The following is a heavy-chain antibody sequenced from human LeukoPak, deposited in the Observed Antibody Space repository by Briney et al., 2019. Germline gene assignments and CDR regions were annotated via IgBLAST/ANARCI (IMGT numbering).Heavy chain of an antibody. CDR2: ISDDGSIK. CDR3: ARRLLAGITSPFDY. D-gene: IGHD5-18*01. V-gene: IGHV3-30*01. Sequence: GGSLRLSCAASGFTFSTYAMHWVRQAPGKGLEWVAFISDDGSIKYYADSVKGRFTIYRDNSKNTLYLQMNSLRAEDTAVYYCARRLLAGITSPFDYWGQGTLVTVSS. J-gene: IGHJ4*02. CDR1: GFTFSTYA.